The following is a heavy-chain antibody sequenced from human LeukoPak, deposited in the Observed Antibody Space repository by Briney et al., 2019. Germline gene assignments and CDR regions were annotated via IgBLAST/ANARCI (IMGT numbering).Heavy chain of an antibody. CDR1: GFTFSGYW. V-gene: IGHV3-74*01. CDR3: ARTLGYCSSTSCYAASTAC. D-gene: IGHD2-2*01. Sequence: GGSLRLSCAASGFTFSGYWMHWVRQAPGKGLVWVSRINSDGRSTSYAESVKGRFTMYSDNAWNTLYLQMNSLRAEDTAVYYCARTLGYCSSTSCYAASTACWGQGSLVTVCS. CDR2: INSDGRST. J-gene: IGHJ4*02.